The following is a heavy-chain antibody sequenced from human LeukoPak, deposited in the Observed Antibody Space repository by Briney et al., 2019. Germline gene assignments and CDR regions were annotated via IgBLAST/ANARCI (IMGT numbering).Heavy chain of an antibody. Sequence: GCLRLSCAASGFIFSSYWMHWVRQAPGKGLVWVSRIKTDGSSTSYADSVKGRFTISRDNAKNTLYLQMNSLRAEDTAVYYCARAVAGPEGRFDPWGQGTLVTASS. CDR3: ARAVAGPEGRFDP. J-gene: IGHJ5*02. CDR1: GFIFSSYW. V-gene: IGHV3-74*01. CDR2: IKTDGSST. D-gene: IGHD6-19*01.